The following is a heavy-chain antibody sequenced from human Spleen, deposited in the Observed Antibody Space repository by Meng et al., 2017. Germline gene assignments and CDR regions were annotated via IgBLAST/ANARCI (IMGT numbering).Heavy chain of an antibody. V-gene: IGHV1-3*01. CDR3: ARGRPLSTGYPVDH. Sequence: GESLKISCAASGFTFSSYWMTWVRQAPGQRLERMGWTNAGNGNAEYSQKFQGRVTITRDTSASTAYMELSSLRSEDTAVYYCARGRPLSTGYPVDHWGQGTLVTVSS. CDR1: GFTFSSYW. J-gene: IGHJ4*02. D-gene: IGHD3-22*01. CDR2: TNAGNGNA.